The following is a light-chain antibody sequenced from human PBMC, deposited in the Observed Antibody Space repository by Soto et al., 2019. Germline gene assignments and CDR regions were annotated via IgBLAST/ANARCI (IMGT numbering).Light chain of an antibody. V-gene: IGKV1-27*01. CDR2: AAS. CDR1: QGINNF. Sequence: DIQMTQSPSSLSACVGSRVSITCRASQGINNFLAWYQQKPGKVPKVLIYAASILQPGVPSRFSGSGSGTDFTLTISSLQPDDIATYYCQNYDSDPITFGQGTLLEIK. CDR3: QNYDSDPIT. J-gene: IGKJ5*01.